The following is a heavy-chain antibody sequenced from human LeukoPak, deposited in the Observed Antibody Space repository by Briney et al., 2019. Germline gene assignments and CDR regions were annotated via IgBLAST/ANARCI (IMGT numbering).Heavy chain of an antibody. CDR2: IKRKTNGWTT. CDR3: TTSQPLLEYSSSSGLNSYFYGMDV. Sequence: GGSLRLSCAASGFTFNNAWMNWVRQAPGKGLEWVGRIKRKTNGWTTAYAAPVKGRFTISRDDSKDTLYLQMNSLKTEDTAVYYCTTSQPLLEYSSSSGLNSYFYGMDVWGQGTTVTVSS. CDR1: GFTFNNAW. J-gene: IGHJ6*02. D-gene: IGHD6-6*01. V-gene: IGHV3-15*07.